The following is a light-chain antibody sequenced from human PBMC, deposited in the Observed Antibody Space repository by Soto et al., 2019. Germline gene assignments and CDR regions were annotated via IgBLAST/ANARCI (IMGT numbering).Light chain of an antibody. CDR1: SSDVGGYNY. CDR3: SSYTSISTGV. J-gene: IGLJ3*02. V-gene: IGLV2-14*01. CDR2: EVS. Sequence: QSVLTQPASVSGSPGQSFTISCTGTSSDVGGYNYVSWYQQHPGKAPKLMIYEVSNRPSGVSNRFSGSKSGNTASLTISGLQAEDEADYYCSSYTSISTGVFGGGTKLTVL.